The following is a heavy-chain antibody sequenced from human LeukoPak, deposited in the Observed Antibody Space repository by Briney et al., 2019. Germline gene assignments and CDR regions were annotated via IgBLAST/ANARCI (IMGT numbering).Heavy chain of an antibody. Sequence: SETLSLTCAVYGGSFSGYYWSWIRQPPGKGQEWIGEINHSGSTNYNPSLKSRVTISVDTSKNLFSLKVSSVTAADTAVYYCARGRSNYYGMDVWGQGTTVTVSS. D-gene: IGHD1-26*01. J-gene: IGHJ6*02. CDR1: GGSFSGYY. CDR2: INHSGST. V-gene: IGHV4-34*01. CDR3: ARGRSNYYGMDV.